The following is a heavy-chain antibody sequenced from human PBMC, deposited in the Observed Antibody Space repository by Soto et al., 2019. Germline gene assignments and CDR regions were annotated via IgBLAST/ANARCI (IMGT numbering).Heavy chain of an antibody. J-gene: IGHJ4*02. CDR3: ARGLGSSPSLSWDY. CDR1: GGSISSGGYY. CDR2: IYYSGST. Sequence: QVQLQESGPGLVKPSQTLSLTCTVSGGSISSGGYYWSWIRQHPGKGLEWIGYIYYSGSTYYNPSLKRRVTISVDTSKHPYSLKLSSVTAADTAVYYCARGLGSSPSLSWDYWGQGTLVTVSS. V-gene: IGHV4-31*03. D-gene: IGHD6-13*01.